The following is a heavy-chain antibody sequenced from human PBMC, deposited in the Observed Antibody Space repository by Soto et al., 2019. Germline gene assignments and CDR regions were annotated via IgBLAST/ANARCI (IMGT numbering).Heavy chain of an antibody. CDR2: ISYDGSNK. CDR1: GFTFSSYG. V-gene: IGHV3-30*03. J-gene: IGHJ6*02. D-gene: IGHD2-8*02. Sequence: GGSLRLSCAASGFTFSSYGMHWVRQAPGKGLEWVAVISYDGSNKYYADSVKGRFTISRDNSKNTLYLQMNSLRAEDTAVYYCARAGRGYGMAVWGQGTTVTVSS. CDR3: ARAGRGYGMAV.